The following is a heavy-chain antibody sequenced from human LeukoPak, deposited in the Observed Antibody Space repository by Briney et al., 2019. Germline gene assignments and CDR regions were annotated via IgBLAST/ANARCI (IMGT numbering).Heavy chain of an antibody. J-gene: IGHJ6*02. CDR1: GFTFSYYA. CDR3: ARGGSSSSYYFYYGIDV. V-gene: IGHV3-30-3*01. CDR2: ISYDGINK. Sequence: PGGSLRLYCTASGFTFSYYAMHWVRQAPGKGLEWVAVISYDGINKYYADSVKGRFTISRDNSKNTLYLQTNSLRAEDTAVYYCARGGSSSSYYFYYGIDVWGQGTTVTVSS. D-gene: IGHD6-6*01.